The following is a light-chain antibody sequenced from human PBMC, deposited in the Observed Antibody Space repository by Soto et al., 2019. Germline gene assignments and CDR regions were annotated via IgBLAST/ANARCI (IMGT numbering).Light chain of an antibody. CDR3: QQSYNTRYT. J-gene: IGKJ2*01. V-gene: IGKV1-39*01. Sequence: IQMTQSPSSLSASVGDRVTITCRASQSISNYLNWYQHKPGKAPKLLISATSSLQSGVPSRFSGSGSGADFTLTISSLQPADFATYYCQQSYNTRYTFGQGTKLEIK. CDR1: QSISNY. CDR2: ATS.